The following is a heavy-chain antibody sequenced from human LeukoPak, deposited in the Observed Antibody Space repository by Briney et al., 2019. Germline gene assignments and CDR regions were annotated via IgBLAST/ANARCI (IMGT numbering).Heavy chain of an antibody. CDR3: VKDRTQWNSHRFDR. CDR1: GFIFSSYA. D-gene: IGHD1-7*01. J-gene: IGHJ5*02. V-gene: IGHV3-23*01. Sequence: PGGSLRLSCAASGFIFSSYAMSWVRQAPGKGLGWVSCISGSGGSTYYADSVKGRFTISRDNSKNTLYLQMNSLRAEDTAVYYCVKDRTQWNSHRFDRWGQGTLVIVSS. CDR2: ISGSGGST.